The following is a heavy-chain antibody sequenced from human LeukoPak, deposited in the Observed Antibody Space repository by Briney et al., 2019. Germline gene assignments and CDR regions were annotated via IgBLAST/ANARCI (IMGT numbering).Heavy chain of an antibody. J-gene: IGHJ6*03. CDR1: GGSFSGYS. D-gene: IGHD2-15*01. CDR2: INHSGST. V-gene: IGHV4-34*01. Sequence: PSETLSLTFAVYGGSFSGYSWSWIRQPPGKGLEWIGEINHSGSTNYNPSLKSRVTISVDTSKNQFSLKLSSVTAADTAVYYCARGRYCSGGSCYSATRYYYYYYMDVWGKGTTVTVSS. CDR3: ARGRYCSGGSCYSATRYYYYYYMDV.